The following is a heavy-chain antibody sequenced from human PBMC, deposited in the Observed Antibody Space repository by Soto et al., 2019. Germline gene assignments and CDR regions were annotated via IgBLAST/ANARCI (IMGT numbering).Heavy chain of an antibody. D-gene: IGHD5-18*01. CDR2: INHSGST. Sequence: SETLSLTCAVYGGSFSGYYWSWIRQPPGKGLEWIGEINHSGSTNYNPSLKSRVTISVDTSKNQFSLKLSSVTAADTAVYYCARVGIGYSYGLFDYWGQGTLVTVYS. CDR3: ARVGIGYSYGLFDY. V-gene: IGHV4-34*01. J-gene: IGHJ4*02. CDR1: GGSFSGYY.